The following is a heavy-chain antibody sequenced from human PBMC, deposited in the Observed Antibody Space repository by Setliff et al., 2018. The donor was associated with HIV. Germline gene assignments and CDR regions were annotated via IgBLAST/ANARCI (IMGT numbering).Heavy chain of an antibody. D-gene: IGHD1-26*01. CDR3: ASSRVGATSVDYFDY. V-gene: IGHV1-2*02. CDR2: INPNSGGT. J-gene: IGHJ4*02. CDR1: GYTFTSYY. Sequence: ASVKVSCKASGYTFTSYYMHWVRQAPGQGLEWMGWINPNSGGTTYAQKFQGRVTMTTDTSTSTAYMELRSLRSDDTAVYSCASSRVGATSVDYFDYWGQGTLVTVSS.